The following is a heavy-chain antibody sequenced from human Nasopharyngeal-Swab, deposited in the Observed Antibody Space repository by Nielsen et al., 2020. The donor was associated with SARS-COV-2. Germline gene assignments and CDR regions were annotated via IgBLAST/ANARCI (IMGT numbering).Heavy chain of an antibody. CDR2: IYYSGST. V-gene: IGHV4-59*01. J-gene: IGHJ6*03. D-gene: IGHD3-3*01. CDR3: ARGPDRNYDFWSGYYTPSSYYYYYMDV. Sequence: WIRQPPGKGLEWIGYIYYSGSTNYNPSLKSRVTISVDTSKNQFSLKLSSVTAADTAVYYCARGPDRNYDFWSGYYTPSSYYYYYMDVWSKGTTVTVSS.